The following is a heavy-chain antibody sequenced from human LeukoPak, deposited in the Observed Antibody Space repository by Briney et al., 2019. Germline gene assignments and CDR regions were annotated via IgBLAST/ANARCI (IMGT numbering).Heavy chain of an antibody. J-gene: IGHJ4*02. CDR2: IYHSGST. V-gene: IGHV4-4*02. D-gene: IGHD6-19*01. CDR3: ARGYSSGWYYFDY. CDR1: GGSISSINW. Sequence: MTSDTLSLTCAVSGGSISSINWWSWVRQPPGKGLEWIGEIYHSGSTNYNPSLKSRVTISVDKSKNQFSLKLSSVTAADTAVYYCARGYSSGWYYFDYWGQGTLVTVSP.